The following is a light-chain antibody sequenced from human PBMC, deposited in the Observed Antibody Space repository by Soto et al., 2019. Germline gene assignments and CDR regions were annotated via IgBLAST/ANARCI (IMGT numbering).Light chain of an antibody. J-gene: IGKJ2*03. CDR3: QQYYGYSSYS. V-gene: IGKV3-20*01. CDR2: DAS. CDR1: QIAGTK. Sequence: EIVLTQSPGTLSVSPGERATLSCRASQIAGTKIAWYQQKPGQVPRLLIYDASSRLTGIPDRFSGSGSGTDFTLTISRLEPEDFAVYYCQQYYGYSSYSFGQGTKLEIK.